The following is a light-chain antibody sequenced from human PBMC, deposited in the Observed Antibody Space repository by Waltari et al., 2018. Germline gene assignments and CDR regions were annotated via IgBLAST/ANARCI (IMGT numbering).Light chain of an antibody. CDR1: QSVSNSY. Sequence: EIVLTQSPGTLSLSPGERATLSCRASQSVSNSYLAWYQQKPGQAPRLLIYGVSSRATGIPDRFSGSGSETDFTLTISRLEPEDFAVYYCQQHSSSPLTFGGGTKVEIK. CDR2: GVS. V-gene: IGKV3-20*01. J-gene: IGKJ4*01. CDR3: QQHSSSPLT.